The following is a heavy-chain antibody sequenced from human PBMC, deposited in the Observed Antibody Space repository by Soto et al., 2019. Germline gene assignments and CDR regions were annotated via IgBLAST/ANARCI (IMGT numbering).Heavy chain of an antibody. CDR3: VRGNWFDP. J-gene: IGHJ5*02. V-gene: IGHV4-30-2*05. CDR2: IYHSGST. CDR1: GGSISSGGYS. Sequence: SETLSLTCAVSGGSISSGGYSWSWIRQPPGKGLEWIGYIYHSGSTYYNPSLKSRVTISVDTSKNQFSLKLSSVTAADTAVYYCVRGNWFDPWGQGTLVTVSS.